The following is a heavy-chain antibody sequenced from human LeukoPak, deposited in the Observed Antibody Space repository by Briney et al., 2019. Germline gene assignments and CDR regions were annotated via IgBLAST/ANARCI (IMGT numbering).Heavy chain of an antibody. J-gene: IGHJ4*02. CDR2: SSRDGVPI. Sequence: GGSLRLSCAASGFTFNNYPLNWVRQAPGKGLEWVAYSSRDGVPIYYADSVRGRFTISRDNAKNSLYLQMNSLRAEDTAVYYCARVRYNSGYIFDSWGQGTLVAVSS. D-gene: IGHD5-18*01. V-gene: IGHV3-48*03. CDR1: GFTFNNYP. CDR3: ARVRYNSGYIFDS.